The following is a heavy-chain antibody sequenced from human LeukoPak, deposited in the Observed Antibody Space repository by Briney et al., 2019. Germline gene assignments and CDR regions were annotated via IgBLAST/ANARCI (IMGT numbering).Heavy chain of an antibody. Sequence: GGSLRLSCVTSGTTFSSYAMSWVRQAPGKGLEWVSGISDAGGITYYADSVKGRFTISRDNSKNTLFLQVSSLRVEDTAVYYCAKDRTDYYESDGYSDLDLWGQGTLVSVSS. CDR1: GTTFSSYA. CDR2: ISDAGGIT. J-gene: IGHJ5*02. D-gene: IGHD3-22*01. CDR3: AKDRTDYYESDGYSDLDL. V-gene: IGHV3-23*01.